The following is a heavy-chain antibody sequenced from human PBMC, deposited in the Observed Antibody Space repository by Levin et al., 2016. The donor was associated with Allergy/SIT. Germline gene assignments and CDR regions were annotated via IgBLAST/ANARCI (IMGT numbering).Heavy chain of an antibody. J-gene: IGHJ4*02. Sequence: VRQAPGKGLEWVAVISYDGSNKYYADSVKGRFTISRDNSKNTLYLQMNSLRAEDTAVYYCARGRGPLGWLNEFDYWGQGTLVTVSS. CDR3: ARGRGPLGWLNEFDY. D-gene: IGHD5-12*01. CDR2: ISYDGSNK. V-gene: IGHV3-30*03.